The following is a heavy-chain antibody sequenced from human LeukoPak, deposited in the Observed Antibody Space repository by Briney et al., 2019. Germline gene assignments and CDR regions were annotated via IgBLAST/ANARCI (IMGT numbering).Heavy chain of an antibody. V-gene: IGHV1-18*01. Sequence: ASVKVSCKASGYTFTIYGITWVRQAPGQGLEWMGWISAYNGNTKYAQKLQGRVTMTTDTSTSTAYMELRSLRSDDTAVYYCARGIFAGNLDYWGQGTLVTVSS. D-gene: IGHD2/OR15-2a*01. CDR2: ISAYNGNT. CDR1: GYTFTIYG. J-gene: IGHJ4*02. CDR3: ARGIFAGNLDY.